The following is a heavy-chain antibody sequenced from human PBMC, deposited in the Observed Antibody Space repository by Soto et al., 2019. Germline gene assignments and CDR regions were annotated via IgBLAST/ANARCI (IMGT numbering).Heavy chain of an antibody. CDR1: GGSISSGGYY. J-gene: IGHJ4*02. CDR2: IYYSGST. D-gene: IGHD3-9*01. CDR3: ARGSVRYFDWLPYYFDY. V-gene: IGHV4-31*03. Sequence: QVQLQESGPGLVKPSQTLSLTCTVSGGSISSGGYYWSWIRQHPGKGLEWIGYIYYSGSTYYNPSLNSRVTISVDTSKNQFSLKLSSVTAADTAVYYCARGSVRYFDWLPYYFDYWGQGTLVTVSS.